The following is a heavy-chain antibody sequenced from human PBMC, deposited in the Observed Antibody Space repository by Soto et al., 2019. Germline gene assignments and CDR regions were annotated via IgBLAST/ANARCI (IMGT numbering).Heavy chain of an antibody. J-gene: IGHJ4*02. D-gene: IGHD3-3*01. CDR1: GGSISTSRSY. Sequence: PSETLSLTCSVSGGSISTSRSYWAWIRQPPGKGLEWIGYIHNTGSTNYNPTLKSRVAISVDTSKNLFSLRLTSVTAADTAIYYCARSRGGFWNGLDFWGQGTLVTVSS. CDR3: ARSRGGFWNGLDF. CDR2: IHNTGST. V-gene: IGHV4-61*05.